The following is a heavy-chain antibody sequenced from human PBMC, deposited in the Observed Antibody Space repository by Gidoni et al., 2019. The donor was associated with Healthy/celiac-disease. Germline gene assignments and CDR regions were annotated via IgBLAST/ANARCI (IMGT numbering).Heavy chain of an antibody. Sequence: EVQLLESGGGLVQPGGSLRLSCAASGFPFSSSAMRWVRQAPGKGLEWVSAISGSGGSTYYADSVKGRFTISRDNSKNTLYLQMNSLRAEDTAVYYCAKGVGELRFLEWLTNHYYYYGMDVWGQGTTVTVSS. V-gene: IGHV3-23*01. CDR2: ISGSGGST. CDR1: GFPFSSSA. J-gene: IGHJ6*02. D-gene: IGHD3-3*01. CDR3: AKGVGELRFLEWLTNHYYYYGMDV.